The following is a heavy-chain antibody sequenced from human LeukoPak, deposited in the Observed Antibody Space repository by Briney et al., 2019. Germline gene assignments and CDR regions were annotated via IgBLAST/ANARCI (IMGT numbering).Heavy chain of an antibody. Sequence: ASVKVSCTASGYTFTNYAMNWVRQAPGQGLEWMGWINTKTGNPTYVQGFTGRFAFSLDTSVSTAYLQISSLKPEDTAVYYCARDRYSSSWPFEYWGQGTLVTVS. J-gene: IGHJ4*02. V-gene: IGHV7-4-1*02. CDR1: GYTFTNYA. CDR2: INTKTGNP. D-gene: IGHD6-13*01. CDR3: ARDRYSSSWPFEY.